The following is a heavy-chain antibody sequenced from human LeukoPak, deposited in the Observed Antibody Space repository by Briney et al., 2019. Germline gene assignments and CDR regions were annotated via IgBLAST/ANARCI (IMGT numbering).Heavy chain of an antibody. D-gene: IGHD3-3*01. Sequence: KPSETLSLSCTVSGASISNSAYYWLWIRQPPGEGLECIGTAHYSGSTFYNPSLKSRVTISVDTSKNQFSLQLSSVTAADTAVYYCARLFFVIDTWGQGTLVTVSS. CDR1: GASISNSAYY. CDR3: ARLFFVIDT. CDR2: AHYSGST. J-gene: IGHJ5*02. V-gene: IGHV4-39*01.